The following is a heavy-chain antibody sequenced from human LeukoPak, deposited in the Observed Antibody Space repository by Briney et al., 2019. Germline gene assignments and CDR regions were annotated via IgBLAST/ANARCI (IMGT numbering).Heavy chain of an antibody. CDR1: GFTFSSYS. CDR2: ISSSSSYI. D-gene: IGHD6-19*01. Sequence: GGSLRLSCAASGFTFSSYSMNWVRQAPGKGLEWVSSISSSSSYIYYADSVKGRFTISRDNAKNSLYLQMNSLRAEDTAVYYCARASQWQPPPNWLDPWGQGTLVTVSS. J-gene: IGHJ5*02. CDR3: ARASQWQPPPNWLDP. V-gene: IGHV3-21*01.